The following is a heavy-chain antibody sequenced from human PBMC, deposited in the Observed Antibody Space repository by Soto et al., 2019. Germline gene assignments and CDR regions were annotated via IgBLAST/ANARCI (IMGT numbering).Heavy chain of an antibody. CDR2: NYYTGST. D-gene: IGHD2-2*02. V-gene: IGHV4-30-4*01. J-gene: IGHJ5*02. CDR3: ARERVPAAIHHTWFDT. Sequence: PSETLSLTCTVSGGSISSGDYYWSWIRQPPGRGLEWIGYNYYTGSTYYNPSLTGRVTISIDTSKNQFSLKLTSMTAADTAVYYCARERVPAAIHHTWFDTWGQGNLVTVSS. CDR1: GGSISSGDYY.